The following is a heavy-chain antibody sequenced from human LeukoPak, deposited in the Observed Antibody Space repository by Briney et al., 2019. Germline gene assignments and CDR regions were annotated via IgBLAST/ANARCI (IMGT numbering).Heavy chain of an antibody. CDR1: GYTFTSYY. Sequence: GASVKVSCKASGYTFTSYYIHWVRQAPGQGLEYMGIINPSDGSTNYAQKFQGRVTMTRAMSTSTVYMELSSLRSEATAVYFCARDLEGLYSSTWAIEYWGQGTLVTVSS. J-gene: IGHJ4*02. V-gene: IGHV1-46*01. D-gene: IGHD6-13*01. CDR3: ARDLEGLYSSTWAIEY. CDR2: INPSDGST.